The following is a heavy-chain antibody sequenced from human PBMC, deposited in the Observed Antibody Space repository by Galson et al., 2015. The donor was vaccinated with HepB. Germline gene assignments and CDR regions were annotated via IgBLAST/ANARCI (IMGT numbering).Heavy chain of an antibody. D-gene: IGHD2-8*01. V-gene: IGHV3-30*18. CDR1: GFIFSSYG. CDR2: ISHDGSGR. J-gene: IGHJ3*02. Sequence: SLRLSCAASGFIFSSYGMHWVRQAPDKGLEWVARISHDGSGRNYVDSVKGRFTTSRDNAKNSLYLQMNSLRAEDTAVYYCAKNGGAFDIWGQGTMVIVSS. CDR3: AKNGGAFDI.